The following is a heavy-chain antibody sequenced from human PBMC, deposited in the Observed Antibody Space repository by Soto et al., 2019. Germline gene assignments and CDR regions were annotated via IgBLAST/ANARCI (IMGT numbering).Heavy chain of an antibody. CDR2: IKQDGSEK. CDR3: ASMTSSSWYGGDY. J-gene: IGHJ4*02. D-gene: IGHD6-13*01. V-gene: IGHV3-7*02. Sequence: EVQLVESGGGLVQPGGSLRLSCAASGFTFSSYWMSWVRQAPGKGLEWVANIKQDGSEKYYVDSVKGRFTISRDNAKNSLYLQMNSLRAEDTAVYYCASMTSSSWYGGDYWGQGTLVTVSS. CDR1: GFTFSSYW.